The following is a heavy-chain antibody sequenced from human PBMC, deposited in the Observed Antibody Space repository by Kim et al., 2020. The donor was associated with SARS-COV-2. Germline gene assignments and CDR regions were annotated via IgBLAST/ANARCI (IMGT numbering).Heavy chain of an antibody. CDR2: IYYSGGT. CDR3: SRSYGLSRFYGLDV. J-gene: IGHJ6*02. CDR1: GGSISSYY. Sequence: SETLSLTCTVSGGSISSYYWSWIRQRPGKGLEWIGYIYYSGGTIYNPSLKSRVTISVDTSKNQFSLRLTSMTAADTAISYCSRSYGLSRFYGLDVWGLGT. V-gene: IGHV4-59*01. D-gene: IGHD3-10*01.